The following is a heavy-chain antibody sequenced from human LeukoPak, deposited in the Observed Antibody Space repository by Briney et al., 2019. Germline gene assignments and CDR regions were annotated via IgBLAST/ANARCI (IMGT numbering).Heavy chain of an antibody. CDR1: GFTFSNYA. Sequence: GGSLRLSCAASGFTFSNYAMSWVRQAPGKGLEWVSAITASGAGTYYEDSVKGRFTISRDNSKNTLYLQMNSLRAEDTAIYYCAKDPNGDYVGAFDSWGQGTMVTVSS. V-gene: IGHV3-23*01. D-gene: IGHD4-17*01. CDR3: AKDPNGDYVGAFDS. CDR2: ITASGAGT. J-gene: IGHJ3*02.